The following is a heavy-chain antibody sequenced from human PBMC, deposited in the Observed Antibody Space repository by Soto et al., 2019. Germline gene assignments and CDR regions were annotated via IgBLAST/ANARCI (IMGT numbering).Heavy chain of an antibody. CDR2: ISYDGSNK. V-gene: IGHV3-30*18. Sequence: PGGSLRLSCAASGFTFSSYGMHWVRQAPGKGLEWVAVISYDGSNKYYADSVKGRLTISRDNSKNTLYLQMNSLRAEDTAVYYCAKVAAAHLPWFDPWGQGTLVTVSS. J-gene: IGHJ5*02. D-gene: IGHD6-13*01. CDR3: AKVAAAHLPWFDP. CDR1: GFTFSSYG.